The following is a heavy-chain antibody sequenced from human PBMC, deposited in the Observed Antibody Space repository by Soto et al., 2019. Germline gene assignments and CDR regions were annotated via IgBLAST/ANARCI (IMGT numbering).Heavy chain of an antibody. J-gene: IGHJ5*02. D-gene: IGHD2-2*01. CDR1: GFTFDDYA. Sequence: PGGSLRLSCAASGFTFDDYAMHWVRQAPGKGLEWVSGISWNSGIIDYADSVKGRFTISRDNAKNSLYLQMNSLRAEDTAVYYCAREYCSSTSCLNWFDPWGQGTLVTVSS. CDR3: AREYCSSTSCLNWFDP. V-gene: IGHV3-9*01. CDR2: ISWNSGII.